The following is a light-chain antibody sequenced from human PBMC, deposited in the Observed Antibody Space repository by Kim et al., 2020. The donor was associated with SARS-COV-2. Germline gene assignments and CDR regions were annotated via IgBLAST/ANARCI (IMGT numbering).Light chain of an antibody. CDR1: QSVLDRSNNQIY. V-gene: IGKV4-1*01. J-gene: IGKJ2*01. Sequence: DIAMTQSPDSLAVSLGERATINCKSSQSVLDRSNNQIYLAWYQQKPGQPPKLLISWASIRESGVPDRISGSGSGTDFTLTISSLQAEDVALYYCQQYYSSPFTFGQGTQLEI. CDR3: QQYYSSPFT. CDR2: WAS.